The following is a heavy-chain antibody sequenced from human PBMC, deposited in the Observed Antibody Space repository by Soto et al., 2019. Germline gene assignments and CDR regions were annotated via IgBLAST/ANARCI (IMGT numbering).Heavy chain of an antibody. CDR2: INDSGIT. CDR3: ARGRASVPDRRGIGYYGLDV. CDR1: GGSFSGYY. Sequence: QVQLQQWGAEVLKPSETLSLTCVVNGGSFSGYYWSWIRQPPGKGLEWIAEINDSGITDSNPSLESRVTMSVDMSKNQFSLNLNSVAAADTAVYHCARGRASVPDRRGIGYYGLDVWGQGTTVTVSS. J-gene: IGHJ6*02. V-gene: IGHV4-34*01. D-gene: IGHD6-6*01.